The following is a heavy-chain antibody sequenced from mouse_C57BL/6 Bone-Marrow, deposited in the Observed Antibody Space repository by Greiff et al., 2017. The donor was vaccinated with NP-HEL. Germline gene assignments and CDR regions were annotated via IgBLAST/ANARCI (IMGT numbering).Heavy chain of an antibody. D-gene: IGHD2-2*01. J-gene: IGHJ3*01. CDR1: GYTFTSYW. Sequence: QVQLQQPGAELVRPGTSVKLSCKASGYTFTSYWMHWVKQRPGQGLEWIGVIDPSDSYTNYNQKFKGKATLTVDTSSSTAYMQLSSLTSEDSAVYYCAREIYYGYDEGTFAHWAKGLWSLSLQ. CDR3: AREIYYGYDEGTFAH. V-gene: IGHV1-59*01. CDR2: IDPSDSYT.